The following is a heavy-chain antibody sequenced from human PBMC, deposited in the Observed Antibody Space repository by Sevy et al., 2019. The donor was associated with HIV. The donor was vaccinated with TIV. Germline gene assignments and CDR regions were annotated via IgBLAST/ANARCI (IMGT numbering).Heavy chain of an antibody. CDR1: GFTFGTFW. CDR2: INNGGTYL. CDR3: VRGTAEWAGIDF. D-gene: IGHD1-26*01. Sequence: GGSLRLSCAASGFTFGTFWMHWVRQGPGKGLVWVSRINNGGTYLDYADSVKGRFTISRDDAKSTLYLQMNNLGAEDTGLYYCVRGTAEWAGIDFWCQGALVTVSS. J-gene: IGHJ4*02. V-gene: IGHV3-74*01.